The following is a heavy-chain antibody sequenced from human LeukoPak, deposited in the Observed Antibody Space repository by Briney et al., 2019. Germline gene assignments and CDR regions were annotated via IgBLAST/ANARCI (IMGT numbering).Heavy chain of an antibody. CDR2: ISYDGSNK. Sequence: PGGSLRLSCAASGFTFSSYGMHWVRQAPGKGLEWVAVISYDGSNKYYADSVKGRFTISRDNSKNTLYLQMNSLRPEDTAVYYCAREGDSGRYLGDWGQGTLVTVSS. CDR3: AREGDSGRYLGD. J-gene: IGHJ4*02. D-gene: IGHD1-26*01. CDR1: GFTFSSYG. V-gene: IGHV3-30*03.